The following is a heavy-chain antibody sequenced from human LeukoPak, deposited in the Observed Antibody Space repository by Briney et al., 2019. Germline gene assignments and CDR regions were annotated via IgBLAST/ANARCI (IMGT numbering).Heavy chain of an antibody. D-gene: IGHD4-23*01. CDR1: GGSITSSNW. V-gene: IGHV4-4*02. CDR2: IYHSGST. CDR3: ARNAGNSDVDF. Sequence: SETLSLTCAVSGGSITSSNWWTWVRQPPEKGLEWIGEIYHSGSTNYNPSLKSRVTISVDKSSNQFSVKLNSVTAADTAVYYCARNAGNSDVDFWGQGTLVTVSS. J-gene: IGHJ4*02.